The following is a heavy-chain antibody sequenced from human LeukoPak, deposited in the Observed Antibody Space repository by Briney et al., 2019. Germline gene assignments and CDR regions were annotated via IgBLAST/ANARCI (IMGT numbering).Heavy chain of an antibody. CDR3: ARVYGNFRNYFDY. CDR2: IYHSGST. J-gene: IGHJ4*02. V-gene: IGHV4-4*02. CDR1: GGSISSSNW. D-gene: IGHD1-7*01. Sequence: SGTLSLTCAVSGGSISSSNWWSWVRQPPGKGLEWIGEIYHSGSTNYNQSLKSRVTISVDKSKNQFSLKLSSVTAADTAIYYCARVYGNFRNYFDYWGQGTLVTVSP.